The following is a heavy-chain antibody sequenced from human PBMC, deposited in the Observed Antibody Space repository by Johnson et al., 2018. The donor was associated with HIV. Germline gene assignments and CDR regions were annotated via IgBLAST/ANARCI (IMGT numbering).Heavy chain of an antibody. CDR3: AKDLGDAVGDTHDACDI. CDR1: GFTFSDYY. D-gene: IGHD1-26*01. J-gene: IGHJ3*02. Sequence: QVQLVESGGGLVKPGGSLRLSCAASGFTFSDYYMSWIRQAPGKGLEWVSYISSSGSTIYYADSVKGRFTISRDNSKNTLYLQMNSLRAEDTALYYCAKDLGDAVGDTHDACDIWGQGTMVTVSS. CDR2: ISSSGSTI. V-gene: IGHV3-11*04.